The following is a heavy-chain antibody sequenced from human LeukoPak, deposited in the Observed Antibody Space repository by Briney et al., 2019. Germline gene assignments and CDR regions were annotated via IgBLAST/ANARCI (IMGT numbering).Heavy chain of an antibody. D-gene: IGHD6-19*01. J-gene: IGHJ4*02. CDR1: GFTFSSSA. Sequence: GGSLRLSCAASGFTFSSSAMSWVRQAPGKGLEWVSSISGSGSGGSTYYADSVKGRFTISRDNSKNTLYLQMNSLRAEDTAVYYCAKSSSSGWYPYYFDYWGQGTLVTVSS. CDR3: AKSSSSGWYPYYFDY. V-gene: IGHV3-23*01. CDR2: ISGSGSGGST.